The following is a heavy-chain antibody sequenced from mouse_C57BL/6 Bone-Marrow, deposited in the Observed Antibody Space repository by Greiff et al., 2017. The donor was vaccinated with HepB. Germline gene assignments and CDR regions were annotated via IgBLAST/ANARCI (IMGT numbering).Heavy chain of an antibody. D-gene: IGHD1-1*02. Sequence: EVKLMESEGGLVQPGSSMKLSCTASGFTFSDYYMAWVRQVPEKGLEWVANINYDGSSTYYLDSLKSRFIISRYNAKNILYLQMSSLKSEDTATYYCARDGSYGFAYWGQGTLVTVSA. V-gene: IGHV5-16*01. CDR1: GFTFSDYY. CDR2: INYDGSST. J-gene: IGHJ3*01. CDR3: ARDGSYGFAY.